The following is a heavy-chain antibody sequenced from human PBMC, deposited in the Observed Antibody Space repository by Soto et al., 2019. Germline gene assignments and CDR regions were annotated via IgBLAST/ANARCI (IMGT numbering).Heavy chain of an antibody. CDR3: ASRDCGGDCYSGTYYFDY. J-gene: IGHJ4*02. Sequence: ASVKVSCKASGGTFSSYAISWVRQAPGQGLEWMGGIIPIFGTANYAQKFQGRVTITADESTSTAHMELSSLRSEDTAVYYCASRDCGGDCYSGTYYFDYWGQGTLVTVSS. CDR1: GGTFSSYA. CDR2: IIPIFGTA. V-gene: IGHV1-69*13. D-gene: IGHD2-21*02.